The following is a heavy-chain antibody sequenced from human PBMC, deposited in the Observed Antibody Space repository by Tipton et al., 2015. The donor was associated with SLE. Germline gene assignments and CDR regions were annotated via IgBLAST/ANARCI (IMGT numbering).Heavy chain of an antibody. V-gene: IGHV4-31*03. J-gene: IGHJ6*03. D-gene: IGHD3-10*01. CDR2: IYYSGST. CDR1: GGSISSGGYY. CDR3: AREEGADLPGGYYYYYMDV. Sequence: TLSLTCTVPGGSISSGGYYWSWIRQHPGKGLEWIGYIYYSGSTYYNPSLKGRVTISVDTSKNQFSLKLSSVTAADTAVYYCAREEGADLPGGYYYYYMDVWGKGTTVTVFS.